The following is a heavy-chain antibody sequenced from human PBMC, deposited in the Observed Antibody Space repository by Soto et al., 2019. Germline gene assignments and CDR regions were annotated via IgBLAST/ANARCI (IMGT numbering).Heavy chain of an antibody. D-gene: IGHD2-2*01. J-gene: IGHJ4*02. V-gene: IGHV3-15*01. CDR2: IKSKTDGGTT. CDR1: GFTFSNAW. Sequence: GGSLRLSCAASGFTFSNAWMSWVRQAPGKGLEWVGRIKSKTDGGTTDYAAPVKGRFTISRDDSKNSLYLQMNSLKTEDTAVYYCTTWPSCSSTSCYPFDYWGQGTLVTVSS. CDR3: TTWPSCSSTSCYPFDY.